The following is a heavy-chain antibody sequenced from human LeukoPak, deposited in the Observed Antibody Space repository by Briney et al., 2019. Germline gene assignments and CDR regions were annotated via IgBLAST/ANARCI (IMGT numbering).Heavy chain of an antibody. J-gene: IGHJ4*02. Sequence: GGSLRLSCTGSGFSVSSDYMSWVRQAPGKGLEWVSLIYSGGSTYYADSVKGRFTISRDNSKNTLYLQMNSLRAEDTAVYYCARDVRKTVDYWGQGTLVTVSS. CDR3: ARDVRKTVDY. CDR2: IYSGGST. V-gene: IGHV3-53*01. CDR1: GFSVSSDY.